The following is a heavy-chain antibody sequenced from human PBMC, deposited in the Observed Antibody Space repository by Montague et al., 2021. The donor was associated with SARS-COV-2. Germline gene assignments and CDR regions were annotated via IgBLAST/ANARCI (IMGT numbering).Heavy chain of an antibody. CDR2: IYYRGST. Sequence: SETLSLTCTVSGGSINSSFWSWIPQPPGKGLEWIGYIYYRGSTNYNPSLETRVTVSVDPSKNQFSLKLSSVTAADTAVYYCAREDRWNWFDPWGQGTLVIVSS. CDR3: AREDRWNWFDP. J-gene: IGHJ5*02. D-gene: IGHD5-24*01. V-gene: IGHV4-59*01. CDR1: GGSINSSF.